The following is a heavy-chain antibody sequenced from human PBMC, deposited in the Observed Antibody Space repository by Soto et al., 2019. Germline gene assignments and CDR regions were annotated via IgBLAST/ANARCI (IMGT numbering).Heavy chain of an antibody. Sequence: QVQLQQWGAGLLKPSETLSLTCAVYGGSFSGYYWSWIRQPPGKGLEWIGEINHSGSTNYNPSLKSRVTISVDKSKNQFSLKLSSVTAAYTAVYYCATDYDILTGSDYWGQGTLVTVSS. CDR1: GGSFSGYY. J-gene: IGHJ4*02. D-gene: IGHD3-9*01. CDR3: ATDYDILTGSDY. CDR2: INHSGST. V-gene: IGHV4-34*01.